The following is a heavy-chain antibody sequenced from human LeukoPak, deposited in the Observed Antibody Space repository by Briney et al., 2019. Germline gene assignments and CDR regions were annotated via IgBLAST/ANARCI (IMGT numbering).Heavy chain of an antibody. V-gene: IGHV3-48*02. CDR2: ISSRGTTV. Sequence: GGSLRLSCVASGFTFIDYSMNWVRQPPGKGLEWVSYISSRGTTVFYADSVKGRFTISRENDRNSVFLQMSGLRDEDTATYYCARVRGVCSTSTCYVANADVWGKGTTVSVS. CDR1: GFTFIDYS. J-gene: IGHJ6*03. CDR3: ARVRGVCSTSTCYVANADV. D-gene: IGHD3-10*01.